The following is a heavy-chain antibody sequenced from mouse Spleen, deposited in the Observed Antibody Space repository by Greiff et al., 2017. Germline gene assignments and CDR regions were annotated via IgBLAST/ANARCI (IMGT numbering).Heavy chain of an antibody. J-gene: IGHJ3*01. CDR1: GYTFTDYY. CDR3: ARGSNRGFAY. D-gene: IGHD2-5*01. CDR2: INPYNGGT. Sequence: VQLKQSGPVLVKPGASVKMSCKASGYTFTDYYMNWVKQSHGKSLEWIGVINPYNGGTSYNQKFKGKATLTVDKSSSTAYMELNSLTSEDSAVYYCARGSNRGFAYWGQGTLVTVSA. V-gene: IGHV1-19*01.